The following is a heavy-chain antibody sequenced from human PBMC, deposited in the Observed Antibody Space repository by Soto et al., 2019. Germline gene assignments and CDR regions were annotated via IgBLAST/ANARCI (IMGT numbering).Heavy chain of an antibody. D-gene: IGHD3-10*01. CDR2: INHSGST. V-gene: IGHV4-34*01. Sequence: QVQLQQWGAGLLKSSETLSLTCAVYSESFSKYYWNWIRQSPGKGLEWIGEINHSGSTNYNPSLKSRVTISIDTSKNQFSLKLTSVPAADTAMYYCAIIYYYDSGSSFPYWGQGTLVTVSS. J-gene: IGHJ4*02. CDR3: AIIYYYDSGSSFPY. CDR1: SESFSKYY.